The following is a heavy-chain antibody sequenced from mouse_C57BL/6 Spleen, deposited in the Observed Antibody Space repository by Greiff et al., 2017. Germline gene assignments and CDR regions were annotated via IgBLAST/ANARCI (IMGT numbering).Heavy chain of an antibody. CDR3: ARWDWDGSAMAY. J-gene: IGHJ4*01. V-gene: IGHV1-82*01. CDR2: IYPGDGDT. CDR1: GYAFSSSW. D-gene: IGHD4-1*01. Sequence: QVQLQQSGPELVKPGASVKISCKASGYAFSSSWMTWVKQRPGKGLEWIGRIYPGDGDTNYDGKFKGRDTLTADKSTSTDYMQLSSLTSEDSAVYFCARWDWDGSAMAYWGQGTSVTVSA.